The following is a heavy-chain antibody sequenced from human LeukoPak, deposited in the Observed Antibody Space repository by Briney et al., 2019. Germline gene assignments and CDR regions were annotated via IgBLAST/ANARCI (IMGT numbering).Heavy chain of an antibody. CDR1: GYTFTSYA. CDR2: INAGNGNT. CDR3: ARVRVGKEYYFDY. D-gene: IGHD3-10*01. V-gene: IGHV1-3*01. Sequence: ASVKVSCKASGYTFTSYAMHWVRQAPGQRLEWMGWINAGNGNTKYSQKFQGRVTITRDTSASTAYMELSSLRSEDTAVYYCARVRVGKEYYFDYWGQGTLVTVSS. J-gene: IGHJ4*02.